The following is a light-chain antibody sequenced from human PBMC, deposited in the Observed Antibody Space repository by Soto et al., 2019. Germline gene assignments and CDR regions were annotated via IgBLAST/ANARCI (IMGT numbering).Light chain of an antibody. Sequence: EIVLTQSPGTLSLSLGERATLSCRASQRVSSSYLAWYQQKPGQAPRLLIYGASSRATGIPDRFSGSGSGTDFTLTISRLEPEDFAVYFCQRYGSSPPFTFGQGTKVDIK. CDR1: QRVSSSY. CDR3: QRYGSSPPFT. V-gene: IGKV3-20*01. CDR2: GAS. J-gene: IGKJ2*01.